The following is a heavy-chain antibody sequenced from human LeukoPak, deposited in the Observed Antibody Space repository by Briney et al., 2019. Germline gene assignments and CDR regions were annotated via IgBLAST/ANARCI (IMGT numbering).Heavy chain of an antibody. CDR3: ARVKSYYYGSGSYYKGDWFDP. Sequence: ASVKVSCKASGGTFSSYAISWVRQAPGQGLEWMGWMNPNSGNTGYAQKFQGRVTMTRNTSISTAYMELSSLRSEDTAVYYCARVKSYYYGSGSYYKGDWFDPWGQGTLVTVSS. CDR1: GGTFSSYA. D-gene: IGHD3-10*01. V-gene: IGHV1-8*02. J-gene: IGHJ5*02. CDR2: MNPNSGNT.